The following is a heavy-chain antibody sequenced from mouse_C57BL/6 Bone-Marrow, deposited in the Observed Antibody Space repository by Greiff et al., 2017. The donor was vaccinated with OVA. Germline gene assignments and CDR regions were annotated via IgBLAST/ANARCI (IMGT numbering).Heavy chain of an antibody. CDR1: GYTFTSYW. Sequence: QVQLKQPGAELVMPGASVKLSCKASGYTFTSYWMHWVKQRPGQGLEWIGEIDPSDSYTNYNQKFKGKSTLTVDKSSSTAYMQLSSLTSEDSAVYYCARGNWDGWFAYWGQGTLVTVSA. J-gene: IGHJ3*01. D-gene: IGHD4-1*01. V-gene: IGHV1-69*01. CDR2: IDPSDSYT. CDR3: ARGNWDGWFAY.